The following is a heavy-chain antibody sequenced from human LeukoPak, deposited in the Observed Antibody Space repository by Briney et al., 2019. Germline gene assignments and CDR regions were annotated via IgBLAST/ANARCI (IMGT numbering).Heavy chain of an antibody. J-gene: IGHJ6*03. CDR3: ARCYGSGSYPYYYYMDV. D-gene: IGHD3-10*01. CDR1: GGSFSGYY. CDR2: IYTSGST. Sequence: SETLSLTCAVYGGSFSGYYWSWIRQPAGKGLEWIGRIYTSGSTNYNPSLKSRVTISVDTSKNQFSLKLSSVTAADTAVYYCARCYGSGSYPYYYYMDVWGKGTTVTISS. V-gene: IGHV4-59*10.